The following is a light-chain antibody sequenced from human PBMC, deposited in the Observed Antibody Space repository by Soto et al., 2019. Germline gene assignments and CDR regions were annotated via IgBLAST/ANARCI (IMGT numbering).Light chain of an antibody. CDR3: QQYHSYPIT. CDR2: TAS. J-gene: IGKJ5*01. V-gene: IGKV1-16*02. CDR1: QDITNY. Sequence: DIQMTQSPSSLSASVGDRVTITCRASQDITNYLAWFQQKPGKAPKSLIYTASILQSGVPSKFSGSGSGTDVTLTISSLHPEDFATYYCQQYHSYPITFGQGTRLEIK.